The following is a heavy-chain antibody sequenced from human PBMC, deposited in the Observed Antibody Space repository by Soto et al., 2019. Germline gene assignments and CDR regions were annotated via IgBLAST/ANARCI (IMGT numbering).Heavy chain of an antibody. V-gene: IGHV5-51*01. Sequence: PGESLKISCKGSGYSFTSYWIGWVRQMPGKGLEWMGIIYPGDSDTRYSPSFQGQVTISADKSISTAYLQWSSLKASDTAMYYCASWYYYDSSGSSWGATDYWGQGTLVTVSS. CDR1: GYSFTSYW. CDR3: ASWYYYDSSGSSWGATDY. J-gene: IGHJ4*02. CDR2: IYPGDSDT. D-gene: IGHD3-22*01.